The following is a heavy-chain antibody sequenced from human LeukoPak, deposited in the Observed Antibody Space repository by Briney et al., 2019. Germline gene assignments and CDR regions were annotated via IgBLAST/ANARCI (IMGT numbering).Heavy chain of an antibody. CDR1: GFTFSSYA. CDR3: ARQVGGYFDY. Sequence: PGGSLRLSCAASGFTFSSYAMHWVRQDPGKGLEYVSAISSNGGSTYYANSVKGRFTISRDNSKNTLYLQMGSLRAEDMAVYYCARQVGGYFDYWGQGTLVTVSS. J-gene: IGHJ4*02. V-gene: IGHV3-64*01. CDR2: ISSNGGST.